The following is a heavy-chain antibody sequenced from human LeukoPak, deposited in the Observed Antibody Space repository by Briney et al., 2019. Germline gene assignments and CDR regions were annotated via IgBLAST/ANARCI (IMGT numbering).Heavy chain of an antibody. V-gene: IGHV3-30*18. J-gene: IGHJ4*02. CDR3: AKWRVSSSWGVYYFDY. CDR1: GFTFSSYG. Sequence: GGSLRLSCAASGFTFSSYGMHWVRQAPGKGLEWVAVITYDGSNKYYADSVKGRFTISRDNSKNTLYLQMNSLRAEDTAVYYCAKWRVSSSWGVYYFDYWGQGTLVTVSS. CDR2: ITYDGSNK. D-gene: IGHD6-13*01.